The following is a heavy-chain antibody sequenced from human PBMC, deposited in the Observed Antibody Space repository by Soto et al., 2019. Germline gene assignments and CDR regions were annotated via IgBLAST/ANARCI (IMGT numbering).Heavy chain of an antibody. CDR1: GFTFDDYT. CDR3: AKAVPRDGHYDFWSGYPYYYYYGMDV. CDR2: ISWDGGST. V-gene: IGHV3-43*01. D-gene: IGHD3-3*01. J-gene: IGHJ6*02. Sequence: GGSLRLSCAASGFTFDDYTMHWVRQAPGKGLEWVSLISWDGGSTYYADSVKGRFTISRDNSKNSLYLQMNSLRTEDTALYYCAKAVPRDGHYDFWSGYPYYYYYGMDVWGQGTTVTVSS.